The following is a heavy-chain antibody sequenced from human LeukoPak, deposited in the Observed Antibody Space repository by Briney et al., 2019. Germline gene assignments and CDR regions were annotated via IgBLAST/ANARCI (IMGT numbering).Heavy chain of an antibody. CDR1: GGSISSYY. V-gene: IGHV4-59*08. Sequence: SETLSLTCTVSGGSISSYYWSWIRQPPGKGLEWIGYINYSGSTNYNPSLKGRVTISVDTSKNQFSLKLSSVTAADTAVYYCARGTAITGYYFDYWGQGTLVTVSS. CDR3: ARGTAITGYYFDY. D-gene: IGHD1-20*01. CDR2: INYSGST. J-gene: IGHJ4*02.